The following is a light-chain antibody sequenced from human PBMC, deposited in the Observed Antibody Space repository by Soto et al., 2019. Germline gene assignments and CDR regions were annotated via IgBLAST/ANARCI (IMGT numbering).Light chain of an antibody. CDR3: QQYTNTNNPWM. CDR1: QSISSS. V-gene: IGKV1-39*01. J-gene: IGKJ1*01. Sequence: DIQMTQSPLSLSASVGDRFTITCRASQSISSSLNWYQKKPGKAPNLLIYDASTLQSGVATRFSGSGSGTEFTLIISGLQPEDSATYYCQQYTNTNNPWMFGQGTKVDIK. CDR2: DAS.